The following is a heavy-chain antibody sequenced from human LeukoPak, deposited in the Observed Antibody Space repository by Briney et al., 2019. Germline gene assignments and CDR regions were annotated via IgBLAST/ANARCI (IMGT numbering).Heavy chain of an antibody. CDR1: GFTFGDYA. Sequence: PGRSLRLSCTASGFTFGDYAMSWVRQAPGKGLEWVGFIRSKASGGTTEYAASVKGRFTISRDDSKSIAYLQMNSLKTEDTAVYYCTRGYSIDYWGQGTLVTVSS. J-gene: IGHJ4*02. V-gene: IGHV3-49*04. D-gene: IGHD4-11*01. CDR2: IRSKASGGTT. CDR3: TRGYSIDY.